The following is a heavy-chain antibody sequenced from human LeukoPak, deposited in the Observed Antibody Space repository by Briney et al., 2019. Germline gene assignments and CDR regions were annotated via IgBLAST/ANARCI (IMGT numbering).Heavy chain of an antibody. Sequence: GGSPRLSCAASGFTFSSYAMSWVRQAPGKGLEWVSAISGSGGSTYYADSVKGRFTISRDNSKNTLYLQMNSLRAEDTAVYYCAKDSNYYDSSGYYYKRLHDAFDIWGQGTMVTVSS. CDR2: ISGSGGST. J-gene: IGHJ3*02. V-gene: IGHV3-23*01. CDR1: GFTFSSYA. CDR3: AKDSNYYDSSGYYYKRLHDAFDI. D-gene: IGHD3-22*01.